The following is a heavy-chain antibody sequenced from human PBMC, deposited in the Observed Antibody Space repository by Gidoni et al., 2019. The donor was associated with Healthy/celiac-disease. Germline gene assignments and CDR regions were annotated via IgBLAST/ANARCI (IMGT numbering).Heavy chain of an antibody. D-gene: IGHD3-22*01. J-gene: IGHJ4*02. V-gene: IGHV3-7*01. CDR1: GFTFSSYW. CDR2: IKQDGSEK. Sequence: EVQLVESGGGLVQPGGSLRLSCAASGFTFSSYWMSWVRQAPGKGLEWVANIKQDGSEKYYVDSVKGRFTISRDNAKNSLYLQMNSLRAEDTAVYYCATSGNYDSSGYYPFDYWGQGTLVTVSS. CDR3: ATSGNYDSSGYYPFDY.